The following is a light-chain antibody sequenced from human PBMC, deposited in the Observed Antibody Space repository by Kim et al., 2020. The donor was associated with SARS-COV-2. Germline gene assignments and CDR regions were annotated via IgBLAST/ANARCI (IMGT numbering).Light chain of an antibody. V-gene: IGLV3-19*01. CDR3: NSRDSNNDVV. J-gene: IGLJ2*01. CDR1: SLRTYY. CDR2: GKN. Sequence: ALGQTVRITCQGDSLRTYYATWYQQKPGQAPILLIYGKNNRPSGIPDRFSGSTSGNTASLTITGTQAGDEADYYCNSRDSNNDVVFGGGTKLTVL.